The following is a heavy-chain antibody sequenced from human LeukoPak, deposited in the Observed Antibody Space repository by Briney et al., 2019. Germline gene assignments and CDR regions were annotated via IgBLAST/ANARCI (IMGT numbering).Heavy chain of an antibody. Sequence: SQTLSLTCAISGDSVSSNSAAWNWIRQSPSRGLEWLGRTYYRSKWYNDYAVPVKSRITINPDTSKNQFSLQLNSVTPEDTAVYYCARSSVVVVAATYDTYNWFDPWGQGTLVTVSS. J-gene: IGHJ5*02. CDR1: GDSVSSNSAA. CDR3: ARSSVVVVAATYDTYNWFDP. D-gene: IGHD2-15*01. V-gene: IGHV6-1*01. CDR2: TYYRSKWYN.